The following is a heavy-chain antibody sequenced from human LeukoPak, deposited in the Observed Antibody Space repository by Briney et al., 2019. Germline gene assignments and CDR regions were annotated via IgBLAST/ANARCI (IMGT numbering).Heavy chain of an antibody. CDR3: ARDGAVAGIFVSDY. J-gene: IGHJ4*02. D-gene: IGHD6-19*01. Sequence: GGSLRLSCAASGFTFSSYWMSWVRRAPGKGLEWVANIKQDGSEKYYVDSVKGRFTISRDNAKNSLYLQMNSLRAEDTAVYYCARDGAVAGIFVSDYWGQGTLVTVSS. CDR1: GFTFSSYW. CDR2: IKQDGSEK. V-gene: IGHV3-7*01.